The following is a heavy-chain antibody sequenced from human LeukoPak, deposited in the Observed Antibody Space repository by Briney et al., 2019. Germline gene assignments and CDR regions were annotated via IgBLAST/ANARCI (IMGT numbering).Heavy chain of an antibody. D-gene: IGHD3-9*01. CDR2: IYYSGNT. CDR1: GGSFSGYY. CDR3: ARDPYYDILTGDYMEFTRGYFDY. Sequence: KPSETLSLTCAVYGGSFSGYYWSWIRQPPGKGLEWIGSIYYSGNTYYNPSLESRVTLSLDTSKNQFSLKLSSVTAADTAVYYCARDPYYDILTGDYMEFTRGYFDYWGQGTLVTVSS. V-gene: IGHV4-34*01. J-gene: IGHJ4*02.